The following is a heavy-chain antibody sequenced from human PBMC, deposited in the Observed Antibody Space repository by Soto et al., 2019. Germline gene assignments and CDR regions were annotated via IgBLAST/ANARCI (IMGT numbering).Heavy chain of an antibody. J-gene: IGHJ4*02. CDR2: ISAYNGNT. D-gene: IGHD1-20*01. V-gene: IGHV1-18*01. Sequence: ASVKVSCKASGYTFNRYGISWVRQAPGQGLEWMGWISAYNGNTHYAQSLQGRVTMTTDTTTRTTHMELRSLRSDDTAVYYCARDDRLNGMTDSWGQGTLVTVSS. CDR1: GYTFNRYG. CDR3: ARDDRLNGMTDS.